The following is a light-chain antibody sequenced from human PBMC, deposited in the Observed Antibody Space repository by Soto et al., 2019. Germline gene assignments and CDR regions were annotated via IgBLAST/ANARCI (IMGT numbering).Light chain of an antibody. Sequence: DIQMTQSPSSLSASIGDRVTITCRASQSISSALNWYQHKPGKAPKLLIYAASSLQSGVPSRFSGSGSGTEFTLTISSLQPEDVATYYCQKYNGGQWTFGQGTKV. J-gene: IGKJ1*01. V-gene: IGKV1-27*01. CDR2: AAS. CDR1: QSISSA. CDR3: QKYNGGQWT.